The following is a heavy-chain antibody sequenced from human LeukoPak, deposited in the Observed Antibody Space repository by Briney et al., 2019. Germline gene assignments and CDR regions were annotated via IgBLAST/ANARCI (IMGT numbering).Heavy chain of an antibody. V-gene: IGHV4-34*01. Sequence: PSETLSLTCAVYGGSFSGYYWSWIRQPPGNGLEWIGEINHSGSTNYNPSPKSRVTISVDTSKNQFSLKLSSVTAADTAVYYCASVYCSSTSCYGYFDYWGQGTLVTVSS. CDR1: GGSFSGYY. D-gene: IGHD2-2*01. CDR2: INHSGST. J-gene: IGHJ4*02. CDR3: ASVYCSSTSCYGYFDY.